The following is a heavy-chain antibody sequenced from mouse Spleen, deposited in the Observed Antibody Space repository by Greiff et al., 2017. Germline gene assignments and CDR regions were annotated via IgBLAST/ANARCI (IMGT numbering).Heavy chain of an antibody. CDR2: IYPGSGST. CDR3: ASAVANWDEGDFDY. D-gene: IGHD4-1*01. CDR1: GYTFTSYW. Sequence: QVQLQQPGAELVKPGASVKMSCKASGYTFTSYWITWVKQRPGQGLEWIGNIYPGSGSTNYNEKFKSKATLTVATSSNTAYMQLSSLTSEDSAVYCGASAVANWDEGDFDYWGQGTTLTVSS. J-gene: IGHJ2*01. V-gene: IGHV1-55*01.